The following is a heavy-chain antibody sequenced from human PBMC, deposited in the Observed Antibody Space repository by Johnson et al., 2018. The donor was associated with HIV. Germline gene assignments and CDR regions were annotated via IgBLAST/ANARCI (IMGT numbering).Heavy chain of an antibody. D-gene: IGHD3-16*02. CDR2: IRYDGSDK. CDR1: GFTFSSYG. Sequence: QVQLVESGGGVVQPGGSLRLSCAGSGFTFSSYGMHWVRQAPGKGLEWVSFIRYDGSDKHYADSEKGRFTISRDNSKNTLYLQMNSLRAEDTAVYFCARGPIEDDGFDIWGQGTMVTVSS. J-gene: IGHJ3*02. V-gene: IGHV3-30*02. CDR3: ARGPIEDDGFDI.